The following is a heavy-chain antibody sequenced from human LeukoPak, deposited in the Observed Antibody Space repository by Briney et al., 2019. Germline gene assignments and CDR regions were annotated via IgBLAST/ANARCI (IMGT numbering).Heavy chain of an antibody. J-gene: IGHJ5*02. Sequence: SETLSLTCAVYGGSFSGYYWSWIRQPPGKGLEWIGEINHSGSTNYNPSPKSRVTISVDTSKNQFSLKLSSVTAADTAVYYCARLFGVVITHFNWFDPWGQGTLVTVSS. CDR2: INHSGST. CDR3: ARLFGVVITHFNWFDP. V-gene: IGHV4-34*01. CDR1: GGSFSGYY. D-gene: IGHD3-3*01.